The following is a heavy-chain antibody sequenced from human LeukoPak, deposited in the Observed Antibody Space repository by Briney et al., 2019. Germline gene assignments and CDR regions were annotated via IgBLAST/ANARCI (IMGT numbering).Heavy chain of an antibody. Sequence: PSQTLYLTCGVSGGSISSGGYSWTWIRQPPGKGLEWIGYIYYSGVTYYNPSLTSRVTILVDRSTNQFSLQLTYVTAADTAVYYCARGDHCSISSCFFDSWGQGALVTVSS. V-gene: IGHV4-30-2*01. D-gene: IGHD2-2*01. CDR2: IYYSGVT. CDR3: ARGDHCSISSCFFDS. CDR1: GGSISSGGYS. J-gene: IGHJ4*02.